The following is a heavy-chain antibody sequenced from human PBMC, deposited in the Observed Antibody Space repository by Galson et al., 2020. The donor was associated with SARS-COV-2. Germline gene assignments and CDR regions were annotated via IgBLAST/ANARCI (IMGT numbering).Heavy chain of an antibody. CDR2: ISSSGGNT. Sequence: GGSLKLSCEASGLTFSIYVMTWVRQSPGKGLEWVSPISSSGGNTSYEDSVRGRFTISRDNFKNTLYLQMNSLTAEDTATYYCAKDVGGAFVLVPGARKSDENWLDPWGRGTLVTVSS. V-gene: IGHV3-23*01. CDR1: GLTFSIYV. CDR3: AKDVGGAFVLVPGARKSDENWLDP. D-gene: IGHD2-2*01. J-gene: IGHJ5*02.